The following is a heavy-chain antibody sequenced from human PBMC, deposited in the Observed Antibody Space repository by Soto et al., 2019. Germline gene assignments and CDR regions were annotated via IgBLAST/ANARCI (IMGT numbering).Heavy chain of an antibody. J-gene: IGHJ6*03. CDR1: GDSFTGYY. Sequence: QVQLVQSGAEVKKPGASVTVSCRASGDSFTGYYMHWVRQAPGQGLEWMGWINPNSGVTKYAQKFQGWVTMTRHTSMRTVYMELRRLRSDDTAVYYCARESGGATATLDYYYFYMDVWGTGTTVTVSS. D-gene: IGHD1-26*01. CDR3: ARESGGATATLDYYYFYMDV. V-gene: IGHV1-2*04. CDR2: INPNSGVT.